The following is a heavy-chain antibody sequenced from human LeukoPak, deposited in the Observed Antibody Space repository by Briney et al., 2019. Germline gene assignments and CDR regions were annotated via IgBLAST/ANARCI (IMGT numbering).Heavy chain of an antibody. Sequence: GASVKVSCTASGYTFTGYYMHWVRQAPGQGLEWMGWINPNSGGTNYAQKFQGRVTMTRDTSISTAYMELSRLRSDDTAVYYCARERTAARNWFDPWGQGTLVTVSS. CDR2: INPNSGGT. D-gene: IGHD6-6*01. CDR3: ARERTAARNWFDP. CDR1: GYTFTGYY. V-gene: IGHV1-2*02. J-gene: IGHJ5*02.